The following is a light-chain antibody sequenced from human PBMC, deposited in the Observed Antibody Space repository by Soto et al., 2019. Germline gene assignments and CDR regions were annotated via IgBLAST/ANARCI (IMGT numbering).Light chain of an antibody. Sequence: QSVLTQPASVSGSPGQSITISCTGTSTVVGRYNYVSWYQQHPGKAPKLMVYDVSNRPSWVSNRFSGSKSGITASLTISGLQADYEADYYCTSFKSHSTYVFGTGTNLTDL. CDR2: DVS. CDR3: TSFKSHSTYV. J-gene: IGLJ1*01. CDR1: STVVGRYNY. V-gene: IGLV2-14*01.